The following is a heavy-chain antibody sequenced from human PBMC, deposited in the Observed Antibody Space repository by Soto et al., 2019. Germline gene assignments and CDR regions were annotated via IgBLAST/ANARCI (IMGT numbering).Heavy chain of an antibody. J-gene: IGHJ4*01. Sequence: GGSLRLSCAASGFTFSDAWINWVRQAPGKGLEWVGRIKSKIDGGTTDFAAPVKGRFAISRDGSRDMVYMEMYSLKTDDTAVYYCTTDSLFTGQLVRMDNWGHGTLVTVSS. CDR2: IKSKIDGGTT. D-gene: IGHD3-9*01. CDR1: GFTFSDAW. V-gene: IGHV3-15*07. CDR3: TTDSLFTGQLVRMDN.